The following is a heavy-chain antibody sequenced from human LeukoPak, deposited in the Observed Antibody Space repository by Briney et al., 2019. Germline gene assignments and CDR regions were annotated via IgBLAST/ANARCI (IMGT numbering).Heavy chain of an antibody. CDR2: ISAAGGST. J-gene: IGHJ2*01. Sequence: GGSLRLSCAASGFTSSSYAMSWVRQAPGKGLEWVSAISAAGGSTYYADSVKGRFTISRDNSKNTVYLQMNSLRVEDTAVYCCAKWQRTGNWYFDLWGRGTLVTVSS. D-gene: IGHD1-1*01. CDR3: AKWQRTGNWYFDL. CDR1: GFTSSSYA. V-gene: IGHV3-23*01.